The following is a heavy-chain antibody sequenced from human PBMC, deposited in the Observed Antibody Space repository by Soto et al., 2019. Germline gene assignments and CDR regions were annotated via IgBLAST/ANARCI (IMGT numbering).Heavy chain of an antibody. Sequence: GGSLRLSCTASGFIFSSYAMSWVRQAPGKGLDWVSAITDTGGDTYHADSVTGRFTISRDNSKNTLYLQMSSLRAEDTAMYYCAKGSSSSRPYFFDSWGQGTLVTVSS. D-gene: IGHD3-10*01. CDR1: GFIFSSYA. V-gene: IGHV3-23*01. CDR3: AKGSSSSRPYFFDS. J-gene: IGHJ4*02. CDR2: ITDTGGDT.